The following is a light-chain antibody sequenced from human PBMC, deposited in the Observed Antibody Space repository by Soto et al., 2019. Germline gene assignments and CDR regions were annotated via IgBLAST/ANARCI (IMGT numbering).Light chain of an antibody. Sequence: EIMMTQSPATVPVSPGERATLSCRASQSIRTNVAWYQQKPGQALRLLIYDASTRATGLSSRFSGSGSGTEFTLTISRLQAEDGAIDYGQQYNEWPPLPFGGGTRLDI. V-gene: IGKV3-15*01. CDR1: QSIRTN. J-gene: IGKJ4*01. CDR3: QQYNEWPPLP. CDR2: DAS.